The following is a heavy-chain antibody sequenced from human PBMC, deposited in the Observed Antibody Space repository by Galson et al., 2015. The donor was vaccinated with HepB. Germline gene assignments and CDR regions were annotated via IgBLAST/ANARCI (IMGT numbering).Heavy chain of an antibody. CDR1: GFTFSSYA. V-gene: IGHV3-23*01. CDR2: ISDSGSST. CDR3: AKDEDSSGYWGNYFDY. J-gene: IGHJ4*02. D-gene: IGHD3-22*01. Sequence: SLRLSCAASGFTFSSYAMTWVRQTPGKGLEWVAAISDSGSSTSYADSARGRFTISRDNSKNTLSLQMNSLRADDTAVYYCAKDEDSSGYWGNYFDYWGQGTLVTVSS.